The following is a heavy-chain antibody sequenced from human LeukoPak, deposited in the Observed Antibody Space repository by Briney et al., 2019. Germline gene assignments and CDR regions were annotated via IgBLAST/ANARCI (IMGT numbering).Heavy chain of an antibody. Sequence: ASVKVSCKASGYIFTNYAMNWVRQAPGQGLEWMGWIHPSTGNPTYAQGLTGRFVFSLDTSVSTTYLQISSLKAEDTAVYYCARAFQSLGGLSLPDYWGQGTLVTVSS. CDR1: GYIFTNYA. CDR3: ARAFQSLGGLSLPDY. J-gene: IGHJ4*02. CDR2: IHPSTGNP. V-gene: IGHV7-4-1*02. D-gene: IGHD3-16*02.